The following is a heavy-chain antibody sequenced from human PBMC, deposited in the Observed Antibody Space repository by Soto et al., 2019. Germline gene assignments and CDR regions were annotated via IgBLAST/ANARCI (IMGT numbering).Heavy chain of an antibody. CDR1: GGTFSSYA. V-gene: IGHV1-69*06. CDR2: IIPIFGTA. J-gene: IGHJ3*02. Sequence: ASVKVSCKASGGTFSSYAISWVRQAPGQGLEWMGGIIPIFGTANYAQKFQGRVTITADKSTSTAYMELSSLRSEDTAVYYCARIHAFQKYRSLRVYAFDIWGQGTMVTVS. CDR3: ARIHAFQKYRSLRVYAFDI. D-gene: IGHD6-6*01.